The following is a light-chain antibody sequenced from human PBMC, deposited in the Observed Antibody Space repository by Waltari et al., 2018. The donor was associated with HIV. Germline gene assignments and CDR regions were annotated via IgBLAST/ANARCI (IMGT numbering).Light chain of an antibody. V-gene: IGKV3-20*01. J-gene: IGKJ2*02. CDR3: QQYGNSPRT. Sequence: VLTESPGTLSLSPGTRTTLSCRASQSVSSSYLAWYQQKPCQAPRLLISGASSRATGIPDRFSGSGSGTDFTLTISRLEPEDFAVYYCQQYGNSPRTFGQGTKLEIK. CDR1: QSVSSSY. CDR2: GAS.